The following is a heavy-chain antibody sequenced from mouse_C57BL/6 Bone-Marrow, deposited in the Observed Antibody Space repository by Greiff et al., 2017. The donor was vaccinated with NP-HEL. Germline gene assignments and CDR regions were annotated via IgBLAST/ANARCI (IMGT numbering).Heavy chain of an antibody. CDR1: GFTFSDYG. J-gene: IGHJ3*01. V-gene: IGHV5-17*01. Sequence: EVKVVESGGGLVKPGGSLKLSCAASGFTFSDYGMHWVRQAPEKGLEWVAYISSGSSTIYYADTVKGRFTISRDNAKNTLFLQMTSLRSEDTAMYYCARSWLLLSWFAYWGQGTRVTVSA. CDR3: ARSWLLLSWFAY. CDR2: ISSGSSTI. D-gene: IGHD2-3*01.